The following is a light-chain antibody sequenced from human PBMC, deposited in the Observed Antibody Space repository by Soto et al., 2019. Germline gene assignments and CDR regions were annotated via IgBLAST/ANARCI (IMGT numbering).Light chain of an antibody. J-gene: IGKJ1*01. CDR2: GAS. Sequence: EIVMTQSPATLSVSTGERATLSCRASQSISSNLAWYQQKPGQAPRLLIYGASTRATGIPARFSGSGSGTEFNLTISSLQSEEFAFYYCPPYNNWPPWTFGQGTKGEIK. V-gene: IGKV3-15*01. CDR3: PPYNNWPPWT. CDR1: QSISSN.